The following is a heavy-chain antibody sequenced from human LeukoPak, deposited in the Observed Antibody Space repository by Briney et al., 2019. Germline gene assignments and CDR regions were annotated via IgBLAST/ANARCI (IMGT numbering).Heavy chain of an antibody. Sequence: SETLSLTCTVSGFSITTGYYWAWIRQPPGKGLEWIGTIFRIGSTYYNPSLKSRVTISVDTSKNQFSLKLSSVTAADTAVYYCATRYASGSYHFGYWGQGTLVTVSS. J-gene: IGHJ4*02. CDR3: ATRYASGSYHFGY. CDR1: GFSITTGYY. CDR2: IFRIGST. D-gene: IGHD3-10*01. V-gene: IGHV4-38-2*02.